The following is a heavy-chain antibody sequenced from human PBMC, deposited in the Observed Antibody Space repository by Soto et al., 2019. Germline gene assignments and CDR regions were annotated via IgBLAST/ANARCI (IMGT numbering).Heavy chain of an antibody. V-gene: IGHV4-34*01. CDR3: ARGGLELLY. J-gene: IGHJ4*02. D-gene: IGHD1-7*01. Sequence: SGTLALTCAVYGGSFSGYYLSWIRQPPGKGLEWIGEINHSGSTNYNPSLKSRVTISVDTSKNQFSLKLSSVTAADTAVYYCARGGLELLYWGQGALVTVSS. CDR1: GGSFSGYY. CDR2: INHSGST.